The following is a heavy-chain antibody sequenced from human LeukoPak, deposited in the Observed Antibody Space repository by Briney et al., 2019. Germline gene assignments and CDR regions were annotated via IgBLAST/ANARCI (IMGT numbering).Heavy chain of an antibody. Sequence: SETLSLTCTVSGVSISSSNSYWGWIRQPPGKGLEWIGSIYYSGNTYYNASLKSQVSISIDTSKNQFSLKLTSVTAADTAVYYCARLNGRWIQLWLPFWYFDLWGRGTLVTVSS. J-gene: IGHJ2*01. CDR2: IYYSGNT. D-gene: IGHD5-18*01. V-gene: IGHV4-39*01. CDR1: GVSISSSNSY. CDR3: ARLNGRWIQLWLPFWYFDL.